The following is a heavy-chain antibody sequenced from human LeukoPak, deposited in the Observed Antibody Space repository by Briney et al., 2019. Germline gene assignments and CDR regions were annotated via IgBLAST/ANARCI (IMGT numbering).Heavy chain of an antibody. CDR1: GFTFSSYA. V-gene: IGHV3-23*01. CDR2: ISGSGGST. Sequence: GGSLRLSCAASGFTFSSYAMSWVRQAPGKGLEWVSAISGSGGSTYYADSVKGRFTISRDNSKNTLYLQMNSLRAEDTAVYYCAKDDHCDSIPPLCAFDIWGQGTMVTVSS. D-gene: IGHD2-21*01. J-gene: IGHJ3*02. CDR3: AKDDHCDSIPPLCAFDI.